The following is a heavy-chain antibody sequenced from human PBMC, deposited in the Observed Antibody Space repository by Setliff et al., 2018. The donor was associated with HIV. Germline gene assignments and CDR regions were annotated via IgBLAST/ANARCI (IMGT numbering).Heavy chain of an antibody. CDR1: GGSISSYY. V-gene: IGHV4-59*08. D-gene: IGHD6-19*01. J-gene: IGHJ4*02. CDR3: ARHFSSGY. CDR2: SYYSGGT. Sequence: PSETLSLTCTVSGGSISSYYWSWIRQPPGKGLEWIGYSYYSGGTNYNPSLKSRVTISVDTSKNQFSLKMTSVTAADTALYFCARHFSSGYWGQGTLVTVSS.